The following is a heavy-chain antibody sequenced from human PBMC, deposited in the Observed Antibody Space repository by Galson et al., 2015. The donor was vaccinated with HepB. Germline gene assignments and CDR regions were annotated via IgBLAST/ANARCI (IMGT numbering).Heavy chain of an antibody. CDR2: IYYSGST. CDR3: ASYNWSYGGNWFDP. J-gene: IGHJ5*02. V-gene: IGHV4-31*03. CDR1: GGSISSGGYY. D-gene: IGHD1-7*01. Sequence: TLSLTCTVSGGSISSGGYYWSWIRQHPGKGLEWIGYIYYSGSTYYNPSLKSRVTISVDTSKNQFSLKLSSVTAADTAVYYCASYNWSYGGNWFDPWGQGTLVTVSS.